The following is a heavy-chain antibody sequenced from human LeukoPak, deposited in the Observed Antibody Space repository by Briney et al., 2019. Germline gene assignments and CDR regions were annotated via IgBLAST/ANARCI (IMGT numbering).Heavy chain of an antibody. Sequence: KTSETLSLTCAVYGGSFSGYYWSWIRQPPGKGLEWIGEINHSGSTNYNPSLKSRVTISVDTSKNQFSLKLSSVTAADTAVYYCARRKRYAIMAPLENNWNYRGVFDYWGQGTLVTVSS. CDR3: ARRKRYAIMAPLENNWNYRGVFDY. D-gene: IGHD1-7*01. CDR2: INHSGST. CDR1: GGSFSGYY. J-gene: IGHJ4*02. V-gene: IGHV4-34*01.